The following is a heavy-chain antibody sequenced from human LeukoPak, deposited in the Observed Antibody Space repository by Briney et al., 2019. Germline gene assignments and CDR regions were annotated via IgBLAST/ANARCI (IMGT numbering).Heavy chain of an antibody. CDR3: ARGGSGSSDY. V-gene: IGHV4-59*01. CDR1: GGSIRTYY. J-gene: IGHJ4*02. D-gene: IGHD1-26*01. Sequence: SETLSLTCTVSGGSIRTYYWSWIRQPPGKGLGWIGYIYYSGSTNYNPSLKSRVTISVDTSKNQFSLKLSSVTAADTAVYYCARGGSGSSDYWGQGTLVTVSS. CDR2: IYYSGST.